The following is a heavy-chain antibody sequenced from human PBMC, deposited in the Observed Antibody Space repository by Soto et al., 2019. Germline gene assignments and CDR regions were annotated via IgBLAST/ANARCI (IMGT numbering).Heavy chain of an antibody. CDR2: ISYDGSNK. CDR1: GFTFSSYG. D-gene: IGHD2-2*01. J-gene: IGHJ4*02. CDR3: ANAMSTVPFDY. V-gene: IGHV3-30*18. Sequence: QVQLVESGGGVVQPGRSLRLSCAASGFTFSSYGIHWVSQDPGKGLEWVAGISYDGSNKYYADSVKGRFTISRDNSKNTLYLQMNSLRAEDTAVFYCANAMSTVPFDYWCQGPLVTVSS.